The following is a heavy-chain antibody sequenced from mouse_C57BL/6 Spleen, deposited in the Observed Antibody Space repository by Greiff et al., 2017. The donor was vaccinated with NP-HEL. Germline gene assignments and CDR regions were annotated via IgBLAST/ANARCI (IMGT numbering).Heavy chain of an antibody. V-gene: IGHV1-62-2*01. CDR1: GYTFTEYT. Sequence: VKLQESGAELVKPGASVKLSCKASGYTFTEYTIHWVKQRSGQGLEWIGWFYPGSGSIKYNEKFKDKATLTADKSSSTVYLELSRLTYEDSAVYFCARHERDYYGSSLWYFDVWGTGTTVTVSS. D-gene: IGHD1-1*01. CDR2: FYPGSGSI. J-gene: IGHJ1*03. CDR3: ARHERDYYGSSLWYFDV.